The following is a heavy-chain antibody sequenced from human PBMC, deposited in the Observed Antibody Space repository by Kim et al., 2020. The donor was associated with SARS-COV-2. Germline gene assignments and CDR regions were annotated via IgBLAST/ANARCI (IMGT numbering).Heavy chain of an antibody. D-gene: IGHD6-13*01. Sequence: ASVKVSCKASGYTFTSYYMHWVRQAPGQGLEWMGIINPSGGSTSYAQKFQGRVTMTRDTSTSTVYMEMSSLRAKDTAVYYCARDLGSAAPVGGNYYYYGMDVWGQGTTVTVSS. CDR1: GYTFTSYY. CDR3: ARDLGSAAPVGGNYYYYGMDV. CDR2: INPSGGST. V-gene: IGHV1-46*01. J-gene: IGHJ6*02.